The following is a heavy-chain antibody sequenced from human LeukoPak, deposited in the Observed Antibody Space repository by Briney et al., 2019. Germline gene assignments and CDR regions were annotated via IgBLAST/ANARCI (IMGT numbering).Heavy chain of an antibody. J-gene: IGHJ4*02. Sequence: SETLSLTCTVSGGSISSYYWSWIRQPPGKGLEWIGYIYYSGSTNYNPSLKSRVTISVDTSKNQFSLKLSSVTAADTAVYYCARVGWLQFYYFDYWGQGTLVTVSS. CDR3: ARVGWLQFYYFDY. CDR2: IYYSGST. V-gene: IGHV4-59*01. D-gene: IGHD5-24*01. CDR1: GGSISSYY.